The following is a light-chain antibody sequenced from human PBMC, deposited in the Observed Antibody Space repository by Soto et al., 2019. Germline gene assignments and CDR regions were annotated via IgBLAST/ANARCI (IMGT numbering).Light chain of an antibody. CDR3: QSYDSSLSVVV. CDR2: GNS. J-gene: IGLJ2*01. CDR1: SSNIGGNG. V-gene: IGLV1-40*01. Sequence: QSVLTQPPSASGTPGQRVTISCSGRSSNIGGNGVNWYQQLPGTAPKLLIYGNSNRPSGVPDRFSGSKSGTSASLAITGLQAEDEADYYCQSYDSSLSVVVFGGGTKLTVL.